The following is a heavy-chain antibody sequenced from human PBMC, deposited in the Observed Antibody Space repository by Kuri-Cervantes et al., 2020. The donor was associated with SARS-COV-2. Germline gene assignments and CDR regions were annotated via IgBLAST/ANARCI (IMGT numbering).Heavy chain of an antibody. V-gene: IGHV3-13*01. J-gene: IGHJ6*02. D-gene: IGHD4-17*01. CDR3: ARSNHGYGDSNGGYYYYYGMDV. CDR1: GFTFSSYD. CDR2: IGTAGDT. Sequence: GGSLRLSCAASGFTFSSYDMHWVRQATGKGLEWVSAIGTAGDTYYPGSVKGRFTISRENAKNSLYLQMNSLRAGDTAVYYCARSNHGYGDSNGGYYYYYGMDVWGQGTTVTVSS.